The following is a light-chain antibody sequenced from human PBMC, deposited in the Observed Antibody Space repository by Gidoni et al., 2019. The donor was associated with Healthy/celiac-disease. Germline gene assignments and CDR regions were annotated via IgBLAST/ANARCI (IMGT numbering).Light chain of an antibody. J-gene: IGKJ4*01. CDR1: QGISHY. CDR2: AAS. V-gene: IGKV1-27*01. CDR3: QKYNSALALT. Sequence: DIHMTQSPSSLSASVGDRVTITCRASQGISHYLAWYQQKPGKVPKLLIYAASTLQSGVPSRFSGSGSGTDFTLTISRLQPEEVATYYCQKYNSALALTFGGGTKVEIK.